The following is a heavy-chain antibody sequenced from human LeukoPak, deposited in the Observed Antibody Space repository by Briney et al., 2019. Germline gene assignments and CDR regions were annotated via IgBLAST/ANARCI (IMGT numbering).Heavy chain of an antibody. Sequence: ASVKVSCKASGGTFSSYAISWVRQAPGQGLEWMGGIIPIFGTANYAQKFQGRVTITTDESTSTAYMELSSLRSEDTAVYYCAGSSSSGFPPSLWGQGTLVTVSS. CDR2: IIPIFGTA. J-gene: IGHJ4*02. CDR1: GGTFSSYA. CDR3: AGSSSSGFPPSL. V-gene: IGHV1-69*05. D-gene: IGHD6-6*01.